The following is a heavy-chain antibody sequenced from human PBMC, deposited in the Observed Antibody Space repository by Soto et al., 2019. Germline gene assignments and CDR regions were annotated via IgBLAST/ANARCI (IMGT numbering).Heavy chain of an antibody. CDR2: ISSDGSIV. V-gene: IGHV3-74*01. J-gene: IGHJ3*02. CDR3: ASAVANTRNGLHI. Sequence: PGGSLRLSWAASGCTFSDHWIHWVRQVPGKGPVWVSCISSDGSIVTYADSVKGRFTISRDNAKNTLYLQMNSLRAEDTAVYYCASAVANTRNGLHIWGQGTVVTVSS. D-gene: IGHD5-12*01. CDR1: GCTFSDHW.